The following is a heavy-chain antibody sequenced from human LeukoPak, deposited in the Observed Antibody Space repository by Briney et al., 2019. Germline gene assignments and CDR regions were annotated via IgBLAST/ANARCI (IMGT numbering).Heavy chain of an antibody. Sequence: PGGSLRLSCAASGFPFTSYYMGWVRQAPGRGLEWVSRIGSYGTTFYADSVKGRFTFSRDNSKNTLYLQMNNLRAADTAVYFCAEDSPEWSYDYWGQGTLVTVSS. D-gene: IGHD3-3*01. V-gene: IGHV3-23*01. CDR1: GFPFTSYY. CDR3: AEDSPEWSYDY. J-gene: IGHJ4*02. CDR2: IGSYGTT.